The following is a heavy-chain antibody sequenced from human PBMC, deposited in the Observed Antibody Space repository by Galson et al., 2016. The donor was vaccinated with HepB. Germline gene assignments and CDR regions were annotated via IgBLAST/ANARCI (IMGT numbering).Heavy chain of an antibody. CDR3: AKSGRYYGVDHFDY. CDR1: GFTFSSYT. V-gene: IGHV3-48*01. Sequence: SLRLSCAASGFTFSSYTMNWVRQAPGKGLEWVSYISSSSSSIYYADSVKGRFTISRDNSKNTLYLQMNSLRAEDTAVYYCAKSGRYYGVDHFDYWGQGTLVTVSS. J-gene: IGHJ4*02. CDR2: ISSSSSSI. D-gene: IGHD4-17*01.